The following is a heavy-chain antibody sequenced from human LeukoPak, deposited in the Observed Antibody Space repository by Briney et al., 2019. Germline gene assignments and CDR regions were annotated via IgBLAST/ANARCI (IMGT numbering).Heavy chain of an antibody. Sequence: SVKVSCKASGGTFSRYAISWVRQAPRQGLEWMGGIIPIFGTANYAQKFQGRVTITADESTSTAYMEMSSLRSEDTAVYYCARVRYCSGGSCLAAYDYWGQGTLVTVSS. CDR1: GGTFSRYA. CDR2: IIPIFGTA. CDR3: ARVRYCSGGSCLAAYDY. J-gene: IGHJ4*02. D-gene: IGHD2-15*01. V-gene: IGHV1-69*13.